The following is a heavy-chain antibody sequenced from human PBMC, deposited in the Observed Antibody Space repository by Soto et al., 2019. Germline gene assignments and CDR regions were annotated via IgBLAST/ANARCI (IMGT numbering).Heavy chain of an antibody. CDR1: GFTFSNYW. CDR3: AARVDTGNYYYYIDV. Sequence: VQLVESGGGLVQPGGSLRLSCAASGFTFSNYWMHWVRQAPGKGLVWVSRINFDVSTTSYADSVKGRFTIARDNAKNTLWLQMNSLRVEDSAVYYCAARVDTGNYYYYIDVWGKGTTVTV. J-gene: IGHJ6*03. D-gene: IGHD5-18*01. V-gene: IGHV3-74*01. CDR2: INFDVSTT.